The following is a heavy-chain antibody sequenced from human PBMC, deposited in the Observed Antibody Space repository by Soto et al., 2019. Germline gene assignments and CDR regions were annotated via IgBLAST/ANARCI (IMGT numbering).Heavy chain of an antibody. J-gene: IGHJ5*02. CDR2: IYYSGST. CDR1: GGSISSYY. V-gene: IGHV4-59*08. CDR3: ARAKAPLYSSSWYWFDP. Sequence: SETLSLTCTGSGGSISSYYWSWIRQPLGKGLEWIGYIYYSGSTNYNPSLKSRVTISVDTSKNQFSLKLSSVTAADTAVYYCARAKAPLYSSSWYWFDPWGQGTLVTVS. D-gene: IGHD6-13*01.